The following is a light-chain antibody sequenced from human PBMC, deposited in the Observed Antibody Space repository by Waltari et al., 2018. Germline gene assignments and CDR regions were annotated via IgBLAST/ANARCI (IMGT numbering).Light chain of an antibody. Sequence: QSALTQFPSASGSPGQSVTISCTGTSSDVGGNDYISWYQQHPGKAPKVIIYEVYKRPSGVPDHFSGSKSGNTASLTVSGLQAEDEANYYCSSYAGKYVFGGGTKLTVL. CDR3: SSYAGKYV. CDR1: SSDVGGNDY. V-gene: IGLV2-8*01. CDR2: EVY. J-gene: IGLJ3*02.